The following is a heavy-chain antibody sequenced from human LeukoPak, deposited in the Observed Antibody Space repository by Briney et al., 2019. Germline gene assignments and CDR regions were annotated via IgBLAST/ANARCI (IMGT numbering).Heavy chain of an antibody. CDR1: GFTVSSNY. Sequence: PGGSLRLSCAASGFTVSSNYMSWVRQAPGKGLEWVSVIYSGASTYYANSVKGRFTISRHNSKNTLYLQMNSLRPEDTAVYYCAASSSGWPYFDYWGQGTLVTVSS. J-gene: IGHJ4*02. CDR2: IYSGAST. CDR3: AASSSGWPYFDY. V-gene: IGHV3-53*04. D-gene: IGHD6-19*01.